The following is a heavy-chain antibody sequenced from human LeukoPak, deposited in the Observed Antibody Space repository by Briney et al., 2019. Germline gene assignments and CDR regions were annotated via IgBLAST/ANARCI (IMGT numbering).Heavy chain of an antibody. V-gene: IGHV3-23*01. CDR3: AKSSNLFGFPYYFDY. D-gene: IGHD3-10*02. J-gene: IGHJ4*02. CDR2: ISGSGGST. Sequence: GGSLRLSCAASGFTFSSYSLAWVRQAPGKGLEWVSAISGSGGSTYYADSVKGRFTISRDNSKNTLYLQMNSLRGEDTAVYYCAKSSNLFGFPYYFDYWGQGTLVTVSS. CDR1: GFTFSSYS.